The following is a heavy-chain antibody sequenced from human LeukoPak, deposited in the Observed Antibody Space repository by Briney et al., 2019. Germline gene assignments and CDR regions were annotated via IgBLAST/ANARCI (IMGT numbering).Heavy chain of an antibody. Sequence: PGGSLRLSCAASGFTFSSYAMHWVRQAPGKGLEYVSAISSNGGSTYYANSVKGRSTISRDNSKNTLYLQMGSLRAEDMAVYYCARVPPPLGTMDVWGKGTTVTVSS. CDR1: GFTFSSYA. D-gene: IGHD1-1*01. V-gene: IGHV3-64*01. CDR3: ARVPPPLGTMDV. CDR2: ISSNGGST. J-gene: IGHJ6*03.